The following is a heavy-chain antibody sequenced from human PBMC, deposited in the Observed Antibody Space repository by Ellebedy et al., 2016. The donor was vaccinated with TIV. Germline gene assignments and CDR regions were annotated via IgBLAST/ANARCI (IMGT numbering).Heavy chain of an antibody. CDR2: INQDGSEK. CDR1: RFPFSSYW. Sequence: GGSLRLSCAASRFPFSSYWMSWVRQAPGKGLEWVANINQDGSEKHYVDSVKGRFTVSRDNAKNSLYLQMTSLRADDTAVYYCATDGSYGDYLSPTHAFVIWGQGTMVTVSS. D-gene: IGHD4-17*01. V-gene: IGHV3-7*01. J-gene: IGHJ3*02. CDR3: ATDGSYGDYLSPTHAFVI.